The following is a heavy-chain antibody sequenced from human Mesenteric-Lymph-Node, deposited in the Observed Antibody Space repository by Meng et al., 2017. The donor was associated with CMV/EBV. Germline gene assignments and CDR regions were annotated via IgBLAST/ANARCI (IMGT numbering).Heavy chain of an antibody. V-gene: IGHV3-48*04. Sequence: GGSLRLSCAASGFTFSTYSINWVRQAPGKGLEWLSYISSSGNTIYYADSVKGRFTISRDNAKNSLYLQMNSLRAEDTAVYYCARDGLRRYQPEYYYYGMDVWGQGTTVTVSS. CDR3: ARDGLRRYQPEYYYYGMDV. CDR2: ISSSGNTI. D-gene: IGHD2-2*01. J-gene: IGHJ6*02. CDR1: GFTFSTYS.